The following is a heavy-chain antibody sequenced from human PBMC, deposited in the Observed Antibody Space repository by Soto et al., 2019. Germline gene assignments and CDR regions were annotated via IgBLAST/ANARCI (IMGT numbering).Heavy chain of an antibody. CDR1: GGSITSSNW. J-gene: IGHJ6*02. D-gene: IGHD5-18*01. CDR2: IYHSGST. CDR3: AGWIQLQQYYYYGMDV. V-gene: IGHV4-4*02. Sequence: SETLSLTCAVSGGSITSSNWWSWVRQPPGKGLEWIGEIYHSGSTNYNPSLKSRVTISVDKSKNQFSLKLSSVTAADTAVFYCAGWIQLQQYYYYGMDVWGQGTTVTVSS.